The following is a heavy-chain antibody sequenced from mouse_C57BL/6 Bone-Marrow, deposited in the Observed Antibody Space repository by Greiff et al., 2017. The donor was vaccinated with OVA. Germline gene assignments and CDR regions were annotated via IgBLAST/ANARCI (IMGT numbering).Heavy chain of an antibody. Sequence: EVQGVESGGDLVKPGGSLKLSCAASGFTFSSYGMSWVRQTPDKRLEWVATISSGGSYTYYPDSVKGRFTISRDNAKNTLYLQMSSLKSEDTAMYYCARQGGNNYWYFDVWGTGTTVTVSS. CDR2: ISSGGSYT. D-gene: IGHD1-1*02. V-gene: IGHV5-6*01. J-gene: IGHJ1*03. CDR3: ARQGGNNYWYFDV. CDR1: GFTFSSYG.